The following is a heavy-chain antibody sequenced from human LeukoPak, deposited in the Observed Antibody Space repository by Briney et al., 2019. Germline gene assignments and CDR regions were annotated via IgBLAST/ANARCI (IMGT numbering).Heavy chain of an antibody. V-gene: IGHV3-38-3*01. CDR2: ISGGST. Sequence: GGSLRLSCAASGFTVSSNEMSWVRQAPGKGLEWVSSISGGSTYYADSRKGRFTISRDNSKNTLHLQMNSLRAEDTAVYYCARVGAVGGVFRAFDLWGQGTMVTVSS. CDR3: ARVGAVGGVFRAFDL. D-gene: IGHD3-16*01. CDR1: GFTVSSNE. J-gene: IGHJ3*01.